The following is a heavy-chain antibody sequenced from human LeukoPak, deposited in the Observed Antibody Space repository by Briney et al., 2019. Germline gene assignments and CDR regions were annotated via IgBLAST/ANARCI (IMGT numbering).Heavy chain of an antibody. CDR1: GYTFTGYY. CDR3: ARDLEEYGDPGHFDY. V-gene: IGHV1-2*02. CDR2: INPNSGGT. Sequence: GASVKVSCKASGYTFTGYYMHWVRQAPGQGLEWMGWINPNSGGTNYAQKFQGRVTMTRDTSISTAYMELSRLRSDDTAVYYCARDLEEYGDPGHFDYWGQGTLVTVSS. D-gene: IGHD4-17*01. J-gene: IGHJ4*02.